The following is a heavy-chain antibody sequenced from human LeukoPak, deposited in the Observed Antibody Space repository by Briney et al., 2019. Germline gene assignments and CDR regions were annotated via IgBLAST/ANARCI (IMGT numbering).Heavy chain of an antibody. V-gene: IGHV1-18*01. CDR2: ISAYNGNT. D-gene: IGHD2-8*02. CDR1: GYTFTSYG. Sequence: ASVKVSCKASGYTFTSYGISWVRQAPGQGLEWMGWISAYNGNTNYAQKLQGRVTMTTDTSTSTAYMELRSLRSDDTAVYYCARLVRNVRQGHLGYFDYWGQGTLVTVSS. J-gene: IGHJ4*02. CDR3: ARLVRNVRQGHLGYFDY.